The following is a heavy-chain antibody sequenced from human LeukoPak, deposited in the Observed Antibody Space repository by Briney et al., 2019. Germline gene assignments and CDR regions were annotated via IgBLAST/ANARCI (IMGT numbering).Heavy chain of an antibody. V-gene: IGHV3-30*19. CDR3: AKDLRGWQQLVLQH. D-gene: IGHD6-13*01. CDR2: ISHDGDHK. Sequence: GGSLRLSCAASGFTFSSYGMHWVRQAPGTGLEWVAVISHDGDHKYHADSVKGRFTISRDNAKNSLFLQMNSLRADDTALYYCAKDLRGWQQLVLQHWGQGTLVTVSS. J-gene: IGHJ1*01. CDR1: GFTFSSYG.